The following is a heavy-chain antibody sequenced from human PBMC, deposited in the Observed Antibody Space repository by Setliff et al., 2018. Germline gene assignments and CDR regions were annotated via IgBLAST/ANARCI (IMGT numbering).Heavy chain of an antibody. CDR3: ARGRNVAARLLDT. V-gene: IGHV4-34*01. CDR1: GGTFSDYY. D-gene: IGHD6-6*01. J-gene: IGHJ5*02. CDR2: INHSGTT. Sequence: SETLSLTCTAYGGTFSDYYWTWIRQPPGKGLEWIGEINHSGTTNYNPSLKSRVTISVDTSKNQFSLTMSSVTAADAAVYYCARGRNVAARLLDTWDQGSRVTVSS.